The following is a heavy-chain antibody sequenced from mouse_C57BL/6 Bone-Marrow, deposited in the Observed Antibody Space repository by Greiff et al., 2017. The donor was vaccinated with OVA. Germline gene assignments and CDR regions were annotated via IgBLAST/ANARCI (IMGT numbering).Heavy chain of an antibody. CDR1: GFTFSDYY. V-gene: IGHV5-12*01. Sequence: EVKLVESGGGLVQPGGSLKLSCAASGFTFSDYYMYWVRQTPEKRLEWVAYISNGGGSTYYPDTVKGRSTLSRDNATNTLYLQMSRLKSEDTAMYYCARHGPNYYGREKEAMDYWGQGTSVTVSS. CDR3: ARHGPNYYGREKEAMDY. D-gene: IGHD1-1*01. CDR2: ISNGGGST. J-gene: IGHJ4*01.